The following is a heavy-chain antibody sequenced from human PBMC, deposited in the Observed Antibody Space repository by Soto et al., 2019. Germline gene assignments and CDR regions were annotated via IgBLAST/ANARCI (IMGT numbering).Heavy chain of an antibody. CDR2: ISHSGIT. J-gene: IGHJ4*02. CDR1: GGSISSGGSY. Sequence: QVQLQESGPGLVKPSRTLSLACPVSGGSISSGGSYWSWLRQHPGKGLEFIGYISHSGITYYNPSLKSRLTISLDTSKNKFSLNLKSVTAADSAVYYCARSWSSNLFFDSWGQGTLVTVSP. D-gene: IGHD6-13*01. CDR3: ARSWSSNLFFDS. V-gene: IGHV4-31*03.